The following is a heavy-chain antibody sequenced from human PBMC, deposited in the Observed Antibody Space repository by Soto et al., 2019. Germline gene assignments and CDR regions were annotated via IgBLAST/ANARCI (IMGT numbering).Heavy chain of an antibody. CDR1: CGSINSYW. V-gene: IGHV4-4*07. CDR3: ARDIGSYAYGEGY. Sequence: TLSLTCSVSCGSINSYWGSWIRQPAGKGLEWIGRVYSSGTTDYNPSLNSPATLSVETSKNQFSLKLSSVTAAETAVYYCARDIGSYAYGEGYWGQGIQVTVSS. CDR2: VYSSGTT. J-gene: IGHJ4*02. D-gene: IGHD3-10*01.